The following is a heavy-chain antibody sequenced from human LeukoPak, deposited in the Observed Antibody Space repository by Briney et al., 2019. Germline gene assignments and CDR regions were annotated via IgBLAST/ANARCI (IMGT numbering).Heavy chain of an antibody. V-gene: IGHV4-34*01. CDR1: GGSFSGYY. CDR3: ARGFWSGYYIY. CDR2: INHSGST. J-gene: IGHJ4*02. Sequence: SETLSLTCAVYGGSFSGYYWSWIRQPPGKGLEWIGEINHSGSTNYNPSLKSRVTISVDTSKNQFSLKLSSVTAADTAVYYCARGFWSGYYIYWGQGTLVIVSS. D-gene: IGHD3-3*01.